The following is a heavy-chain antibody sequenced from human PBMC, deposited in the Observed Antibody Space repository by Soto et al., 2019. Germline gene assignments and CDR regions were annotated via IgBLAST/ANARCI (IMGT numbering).Heavy chain of an antibody. V-gene: IGHV1-69*12. D-gene: IGHD1-1*01. CDR2: IIPMYGTT. CDR3: ARIGTLDWIDDY. Sequence: VRLVQSGAEVKKPGSSVKVSCKASGGTFRSYVTSWVRQAPGQGLEWLGGIIPMYGTTYYAQTFQGRVTISADESTSTAFMELSSLRSEDTAVYYCARIGTLDWIDDYWGQGTLVTVSS. CDR1: GGTFRSYV. J-gene: IGHJ4*02.